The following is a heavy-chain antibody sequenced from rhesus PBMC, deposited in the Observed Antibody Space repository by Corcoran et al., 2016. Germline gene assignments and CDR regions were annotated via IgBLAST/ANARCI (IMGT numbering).Heavy chain of an antibody. Sequence: QVQLQESGPGLVKPSETLSLTCTVSGGSISDGYFWNWLRQPPGKGLEWMGQMYGIGGSNSYNPDLKSRVTISKDTSKNQCSRKLSPVTSADTAVYYCARDCSGIYCPLDYWGQGVLVTVSS. J-gene: IGHJ4*01. CDR1: GGSISDGYF. CDR3: ARDCSGIYCPLDY. V-gene: IGHV4-106*01. D-gene: IGHD2-27*01. CDR2: MYGIGGSN.